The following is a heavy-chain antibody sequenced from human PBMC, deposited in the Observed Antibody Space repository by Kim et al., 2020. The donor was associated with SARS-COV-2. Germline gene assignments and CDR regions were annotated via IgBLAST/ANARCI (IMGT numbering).Heavy chain of an antibody. V-gene: IGHV4-59*01. CDR3: AHRDSSGYYYGN. Sequence: NYHPSLKSRGTISVATSKNQFSLKLSSVTAADTAVYYWAHRDSSGYYYGNWGQGTLVTVSS. D-gene: IGHD3-22*01. J-gene: IGHJ4*02.